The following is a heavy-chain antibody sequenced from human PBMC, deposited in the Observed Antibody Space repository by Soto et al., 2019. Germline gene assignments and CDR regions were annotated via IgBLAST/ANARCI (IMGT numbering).Heavy chain of an antibody. D-gene: IGHD2-8*01. CDR3: ASGVLH. V-gene: IGHV4-31*03. CDR1: GGSISRGGYY. J-gene: IGHJ4*01. CDR2: IPYSGST. Sequence: QVQLQESGPGLVKPSQTLSLTCTVSGGSISRGGYYWSWIRQHPGTGLEWIGYIPYSGSTYYNPSLKRRVTISVDTSTHQFSMILNSVTAGYRAVYYCASGVLHWGQGTLVTVS.